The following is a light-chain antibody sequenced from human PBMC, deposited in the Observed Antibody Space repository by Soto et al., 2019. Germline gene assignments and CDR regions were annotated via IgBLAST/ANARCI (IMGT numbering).Light chain of an antibody. V-gene: IGKV3-20*01. J-gene: IGKJ4*01. CDR2: GAS. CDR1: QSVSSSY. CDR3: QQYSSSPPLT. Sequence: EIVLTQSPGTLSLSPGERATLSCRASQSVSSSYLAWYRQKPGQAPRLLIYGASTRATGIPDRFSGSGSGKDFTLTISKLEPEDFAVYYCQQYSSSPPLTFGGGTKVESK.